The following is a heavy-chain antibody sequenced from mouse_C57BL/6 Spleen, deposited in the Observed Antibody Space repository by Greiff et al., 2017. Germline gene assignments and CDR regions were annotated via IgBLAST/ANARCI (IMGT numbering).Heavy chain of an antibody. Sequence: EVKLEESGGGLVQPGGSLKLSCAASGFTFSDYYMYWVRQTPEKRLEWVAYISNGGGSTYYPNTIKGRFTISRDNAKNTLYLQMSRLKSEDTAMYYCARHEGRGYYAMDYWGQGTSVTVSS. CDR3: ARHEGRGYYAMDY. CDR1: GFTFSDYY. V-gene: IGHV5-12*01. J-gene: IGHJ4*01. D-gene: IGHD3-3*01. CDR2: ISNGGGST.